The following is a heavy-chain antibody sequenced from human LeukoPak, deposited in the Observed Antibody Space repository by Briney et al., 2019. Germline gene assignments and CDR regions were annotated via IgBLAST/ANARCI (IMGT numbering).Heavy chain of an antibody. CDR3: ARFSRGRIAARPMYFDY. CDR1: GGSISSYY. J-gene: IGHJ4*02. V-gene: IGHV4-59*01. Sequence: KTSETLPLTCTVSGGSISSYYWSWIRQPPGKGLEWIGYIYYSGSTNYNPSLKSRVTISVDTSKNQFSLKLSSVTAADTAVYYCARFSRGRIAARPMYFDYWGQGTLVTVSS. D-gene: IGHD6-6*01. CDR2: IYYSGST.